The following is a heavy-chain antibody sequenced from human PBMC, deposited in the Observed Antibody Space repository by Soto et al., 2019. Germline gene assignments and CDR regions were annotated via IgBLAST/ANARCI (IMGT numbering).Heavy chain of an antibody. CDR2: ISYDGSTK. D-gene: IGHD3-16*01. Sequence: PVRSLRLCCAASGFTFSSYAMHWVRQAPGKGLEWVAVISYDGSTKYYAGSVKGRFTISRDNYMNTLFLQMNSLRVEDTAVYYCARDFGWTTYYYGMDVWGRGTTVTVSS. CDR3: ARDFGWTTYYYGMDV. CDR1: GFTFSSYA. V-gene: IGHV3-30-3*01. J-gene: IGHJ6*02.